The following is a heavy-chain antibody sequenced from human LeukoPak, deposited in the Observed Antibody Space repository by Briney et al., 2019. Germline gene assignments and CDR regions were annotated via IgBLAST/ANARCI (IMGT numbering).Heavy chain of an antibody. CDR3: ARELYGDNLYYYYGMHV. Sequence: SVKVSCRASGGTFSSYAISWLRQAPGQGLEWMGRIIPILGIANYAKKCQGRVTITADKSTIRAYMKLSSLRSEDTALYYCARELYGDNLYYYYGMHVWGQRTSVTVSS. CDR2: IIPILGIA. D-gene: IGHD2-21*02. CDR1: GGTFSSYA. V-gene: IGHV1-69*04. J-gene: IGHJ6*01.